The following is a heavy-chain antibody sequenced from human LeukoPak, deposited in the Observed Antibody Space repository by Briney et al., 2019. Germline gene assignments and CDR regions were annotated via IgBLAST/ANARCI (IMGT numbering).Heavy chain of an antibody. CDR2: IKPSGGST. Sequence: ASGKVSCKASGYTFTRYYMQWVRKRPGHGLAWMGLIKPSGGSTSYAQKFQGRVTMTRDTSTNTVYMELSSLRSEDTAVFYCVRGASSIAALNPFWYFDLWGRGTLVTVSS. J-gene: IGHJ2*01. V-gene: IGHV1-46*01. CDR3: VRGASSIAALNPFWYFDL. D-gene: IGHD6-6*01. CDR1: GYTFTRYY.